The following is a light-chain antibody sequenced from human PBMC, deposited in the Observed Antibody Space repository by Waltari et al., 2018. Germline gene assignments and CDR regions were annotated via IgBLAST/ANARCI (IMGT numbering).Light chain of an antibody. CDR2: LNSDGSH. J-gene: IGLJ3*02. Sequence: QLVLTQSPSASASLGASVNLTCTLTSWHSTYRIPWLPQQPEKGPRYLMKLNSDGSHNKGDGISDRFSGSSSGAERYLTISSLQSEDEADYYWQTWGTGLLVFGGGTKLTVL. V-gene: IGLV4-69*01. CDR1: SWHSTYR. CDR3: QTWGTGLLV.